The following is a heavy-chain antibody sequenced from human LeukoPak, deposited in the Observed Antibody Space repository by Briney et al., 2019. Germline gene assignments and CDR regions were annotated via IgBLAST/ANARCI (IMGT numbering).Heavy chain of an antibody. CDR3: ARVADHGEYIAPFDS. V-gene: IGHV4-30-4*01. J-gene: IGHJ4*02. CDR1: GGSISSGDYY. CDR2: IYYSGST. D-gene: IGHD2/OR15-2a*01. Sequence: SQTLSLTCTVSGGSISSGDYYWSWIRQPPGKGLEWIGYIYYSGSTYYNPSLKSRVTISVDTSKNQFSLKLSSVTAADTAVYYCARVADHGEYIAPFDSWGQGTLVTVSS.